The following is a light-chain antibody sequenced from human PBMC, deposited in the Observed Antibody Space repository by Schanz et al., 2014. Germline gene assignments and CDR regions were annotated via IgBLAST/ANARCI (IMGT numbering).Light chain of an antibody. V-gene: IGLV2-8*01. J-gene: IGLJ3*02. Sequence: QSVLTQPPSASGSPGQSVTISCTGTSSDVGGYNYVSWYQQHPGKAPKLMIYDVTKRPSGVPDRFSGSKSGNTASLTVSGLQAEDEVDYYCSSYTRSSTQVFGGGTKLTVL. CDR1: SSDVGGYNY. CDR2: DVT. CDR3: SSYTRSSTQV.